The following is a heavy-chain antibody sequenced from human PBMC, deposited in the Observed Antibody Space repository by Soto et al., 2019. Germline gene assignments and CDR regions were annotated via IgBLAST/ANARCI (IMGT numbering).Heavy chain of an antibody. CDR2: IWYDGSNK. J-gene: IGHJ4*02. V-gene: IGHV3-33*01. CDR1: GFTFSSYG. CDR3: AREVRGRITMVRGTTAFDY. D-gene: IGHD3-10*01. Sequence: QVQLVESGGGVVQPGRSLRLSCAASGFTFSSYGMHWVRQAPGKGLEWVAVIWYDGSNKYYADSVKGRFTISRDNSKNTLYLQMNSLRADDTAVYYCAREVRGRITMVRGTTAFDYWGQGTLVTVSS.